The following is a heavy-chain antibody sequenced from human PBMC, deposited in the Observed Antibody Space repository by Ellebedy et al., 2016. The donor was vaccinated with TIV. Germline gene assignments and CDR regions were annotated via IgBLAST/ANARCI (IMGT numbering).Heavy chain of an antibody. D-gene: IGHD6-13*01. J-gene: IGHJ4*02. CDR2: IFHTGNT. Sequence: MPSETLSLTCDVSADSISSSHWSLRVRQPPGKGLEWIGEIFHTGNTNYNPSLKSRVTISLDKSKNHFSLKLTSVTAADTAVYYCARSSGQQLVERNLDYWGQGALVTVSS. CDR3: ARSSGQQLVERNLDY. V-gene: IGHV4-4*02. CDR1: ADSISSSHW.